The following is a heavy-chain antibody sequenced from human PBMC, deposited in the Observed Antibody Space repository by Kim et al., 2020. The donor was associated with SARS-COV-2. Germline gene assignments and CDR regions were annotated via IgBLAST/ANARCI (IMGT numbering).Heavy chain of an antibody. CDR3: ARQLIYCSSTSCYDNYYYYGIDV. Sequence: SETLSLTCTVSGGSISSYYWSWIRQPPGKGLEWIGYIYYSGSTNCNPSLKSRVTISVDTSKNQFSLKLSSVTAADTAVYYCARQLIYCSSTSCYDNYYYYGIDVWGQGTPVTVSS. J-gene: IGHJ6*02. D-gene: IGHD2-2*01. CDR2: IYYSGST. V-gene: IGHV4-59*08. CDR1: GGSISSYY.